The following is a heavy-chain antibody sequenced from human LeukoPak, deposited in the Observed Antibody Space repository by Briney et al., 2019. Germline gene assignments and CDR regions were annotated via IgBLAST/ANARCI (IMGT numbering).Heavy chain of an antibody. CDR1: GGSISSSSYY. J-gene: IGHJ3*02. D-gene: IGHD3-10*01. CDR2: IYYSGST. V-gene: IGHV4-39*07. CDR3: ARAFGPWGAFDI. Sequence: SETLSLTCTVSGGSISSSSYYWGWIRQPPGKGLEWIGSIYYSGSTYYNPSLKSRVTISVDTSKNQFSLKLSSVTAADTAVYYCARAFGPWGAFDIWGQGTMVTVSS.